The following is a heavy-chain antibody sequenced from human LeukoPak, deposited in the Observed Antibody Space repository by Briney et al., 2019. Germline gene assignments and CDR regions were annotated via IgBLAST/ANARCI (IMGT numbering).Heavy chain of an antibody. CDR1: GYTFTGYY. CDR2: INPNSGGT. V-gene: IGHV1-2*02. CDR3: ARSSWEQYCSSTSCSLFRY. D-gene: IGHD2-2*01. J-gene: IGHJ4*02. Sequence: ASVKVSCKPSGYTFTGYYIHWVRQAPGQGLEWMGWINPNSGGTNYAQKFQGRVTMTRDTSISTAYMELSRLRSDDTAVYYCARSSWEQYCSSTSCSLFRYWGQGTLVTVSS.